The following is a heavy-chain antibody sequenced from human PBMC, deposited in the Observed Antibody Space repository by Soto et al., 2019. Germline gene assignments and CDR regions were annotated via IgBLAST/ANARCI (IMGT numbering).Heavy chain of an antibody. CDR1: GFTFAGYA. CDR3: AKDRGSGNYGVLKDFEY. J-gene: IGHJ4*02. CDR2: MSGSGAKT. D-gene: IGHD1-26*01. V-gene: IGHV3-23*01. Sequence: EVQLLESGGGLVQPGGSLRLSCESSGFTFAGYAINWVRQAPGKGLEWVSAMSGSGAKTFYADSVKGRFTISRDNSKNTVYPQMNSLRGDDTAIYFCAKDRGSGNYGVLKDFEYWGQGTLVTVSS.